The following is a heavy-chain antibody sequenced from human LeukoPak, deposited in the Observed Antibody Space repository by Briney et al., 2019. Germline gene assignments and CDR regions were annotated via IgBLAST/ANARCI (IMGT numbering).Heavy chain of an antibody. CDR2: ISSSSSTI. J-gene: IGHJ5*02. Sequence: PGGSLRLSCAASGFTFSSYEMNWVRQAPGKGLEWVSYISSSSSTIYYADSVKGRFTISRDNAKNSLYLQMNSLRAEDTAVYYCARGQGSVGRWNWFDPWGQGTLVTVSS. CDR3: ARGQGSVGRWNWFDP. D-gene: IGHD5-24*01. CDR1: GFTFSSYE. V-gene: IGHV3-48*01.